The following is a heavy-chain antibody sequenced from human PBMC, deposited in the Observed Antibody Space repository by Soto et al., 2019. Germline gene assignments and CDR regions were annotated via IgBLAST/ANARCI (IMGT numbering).Heavy chain of an antibody. CDR1: GGSISSGGYY. V-gene: IGHV4-31*03. CDR2: IFHSGTT. D-gene: IGHD2-2*01. CDR3: ARVRANQLLGWFPP. J-gene: IGHJ5*02. Sequence: QVQLQESGPGLVKPSQTLSLTCTVSGGSISSGGYYWSWIRQHPGKGLEWIGYIFHSGTTYYTPSVKSRVTVAVETSKTQFSLKPTSVTAEDTAVYYCARVRANQLLGWFPPWGQGTLVTVSS.